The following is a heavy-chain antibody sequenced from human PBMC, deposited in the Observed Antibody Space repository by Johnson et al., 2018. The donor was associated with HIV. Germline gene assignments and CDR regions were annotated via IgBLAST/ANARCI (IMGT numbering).Heavy chain of an antibody. J-gene: IGHJ3*02. CDR2: ISGSGGST. V-gene: IGHV3-23*04. D-gene: IGHD1-26*01. CDR1: GVTVSRNY. CDR3: THYSGSFYMGAFDI. Sequence: VQLVESGGGLVQPGGSLRLSCAASGVTVSRNYMSWVRQAPGQGLEWVSVISGSGGSTYYADYVKGRFTISRDNSKNTLYLQMNSLRAEDTAVYYCTHYSGSFYMGAFDIWGQGTMVTVSS.